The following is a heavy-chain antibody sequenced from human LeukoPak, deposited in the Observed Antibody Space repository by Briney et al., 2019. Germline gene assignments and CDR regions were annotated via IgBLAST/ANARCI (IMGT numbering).Heavy chain of an antibody. V-gene: IGHV3-43*02. CDR1: GFTFDDYA. CDR3: EKVGQGGGNHY. CDR2: ISGDGGST. J-gene: IGHJ4*02. Sequence: GGSLRLSCAASGFTFDDYAMHWVRQAPGKGLEWVSLISGDGGSTYYADSVKGRFTISRDNGNNSLYLQMNSLRAEDTALYHYEKVGQGGGNHYWGQGTLATVSS. D-gene: IGHD3-16*01.